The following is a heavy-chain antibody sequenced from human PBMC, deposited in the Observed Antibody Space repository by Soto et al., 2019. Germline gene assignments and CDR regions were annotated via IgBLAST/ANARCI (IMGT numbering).Heavy chain of an antibody. CDR1: GGSISSGGYY. Sequence: PSETLSLTCTVSGGSISSGGYYLIWIRQHPGKGLEWIGYIYYSGSTYYNPSLKSRVTISVDTSKNQFSLKLSSVTAADTAVYYCAREFYYDSSGTPLDIWGQGTMVTVSS. D-gene: IGHD3-22*01. CDR3: AREFYYDSSGTPLDI. V-gene: IGHV4-31*03. J-gene: IGHJ3*02. CDR2: IYYSGST.